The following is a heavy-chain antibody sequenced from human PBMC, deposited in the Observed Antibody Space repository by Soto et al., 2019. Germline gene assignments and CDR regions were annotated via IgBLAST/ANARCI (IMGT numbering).Heavy chain of an antibody. Sequence: EVQLVEAGGGLVQPGGSLRLSCAASGFTFSTSWIHWVRQAPGKGLVWVSRINGDGGTINYADSVKGRFTISRDNAKNTVYPQMNSLSDDDTAVYYCTRGGNYYFDYWGQGTLVTVSS. V-gene: IGHV3-74*01. D-gene: IGHD1-7*01. CDR3: TRGGNYYFDY. CDR2: INGDGGTI. J-gene: IGHJ4*02. CDR1: GFTFSTSW.